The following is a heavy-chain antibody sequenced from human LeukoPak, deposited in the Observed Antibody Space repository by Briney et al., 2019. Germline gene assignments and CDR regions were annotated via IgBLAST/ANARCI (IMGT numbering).Heavy chain of an antibody. CDR3: ATLPRYCSGGSCYWHWYFDL. V-gene: IGHV4-59*08. Sequence: KSSETLSLTCTVSGGSISSYYWSWIRQPPGKGLEWIGYIYYSGSTNYNPSLKSRVTISVDTSKNQFSLKLSSVTAADTAVYYCATLPRYCSGGSCYWHWYFDLWGRGALVTVSS. CDR2: IYYSGST. J-gene: IGHJ2*01. D-gene: IGHD2-15*01. CDR1: GGSISSYY.